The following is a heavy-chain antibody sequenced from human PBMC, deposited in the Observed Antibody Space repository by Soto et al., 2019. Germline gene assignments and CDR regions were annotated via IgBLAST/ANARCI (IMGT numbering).Heavy chain of an antibody. J-gene: IGHJ5*02. CDR3: ARAPLRTGTTRRLDNWLDP. D-gene: IGHD1-7*01. Sequence: GASVKVSCKASGGTFSSYTISWVRQAPGQGLEWMGRIIPILGIANYAQKFQGRVTITADKSTSTAYMELSSLRSEDTAVYYCARAPLRTGTTRRLDNWLDPWGQGTLVTVSS. CDR2: IIPILGIA. CDR1: GGTFSSYT. V-gene: IGHV1-69*02.